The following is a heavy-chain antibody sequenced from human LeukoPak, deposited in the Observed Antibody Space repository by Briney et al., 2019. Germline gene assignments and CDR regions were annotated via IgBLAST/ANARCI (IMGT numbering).Heavy chain of an antibody. J-gene: IGHJ3*02. D-gene: IGHD6-19*01. CDR1: GFTFSSYR. V-gene: IGHV3-74*01. CDR2: INSDGSST. CDR3: ARRGIAVAGLQVNAFDI. Sequence: GGSLRVSCAASGFTFSSYRMHCVRQAPGKGLVWVSRINSDGSSTSYADSVKGRFTISRDNAKNTLYLQMNSLRAEDTAVYYCARRGIAVAGLQVNAFDIWGQGTMVIVSS.